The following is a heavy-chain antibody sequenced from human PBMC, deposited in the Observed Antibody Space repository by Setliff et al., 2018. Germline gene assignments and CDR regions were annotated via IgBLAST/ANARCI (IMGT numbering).Heavy chain of an antibody. D-gene: IGHD4-17*01. V-gene: IGHV3-15*01. Sequence: PGGSLRLSCAASAFTFSNAWMSWVRQAPGKGLEWVGRIKSKTDGGTTDYAAPVKGRFTISRDDSKNTLYLQMNSLETEDTAVYYCSTLTTVTTSPLWGQGTLVTVSS. CDR1: AFTFSNAW. J-gene: IGHJ4*02. CDR3: STLTTVTTSPL. CDR2: IKSKTDGGTT.